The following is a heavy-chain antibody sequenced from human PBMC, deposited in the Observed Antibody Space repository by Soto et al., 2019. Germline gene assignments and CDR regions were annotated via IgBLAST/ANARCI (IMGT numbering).Heavy chain of an antibody. Sequence: SETLSLTCAVSGGSISSGGYSWSWIRQPPGKGLERIGYMYHSGSTYYNTSLKSRVTISVDRSKNQFSLKLSSVTAADTAVYYCARGGVDYYDSSGYYFSPYYFDYWGQGTLVTVSS. D-gene: IGHD3-22*01. CDR3: ARGGVDYYDSSGYYFSPYYFDY. CDR1: GGSISSGGYS. CDR2: MYHSGST. J-gene: IGHJ4*02. V-gene: IGHV4-30-2*01.